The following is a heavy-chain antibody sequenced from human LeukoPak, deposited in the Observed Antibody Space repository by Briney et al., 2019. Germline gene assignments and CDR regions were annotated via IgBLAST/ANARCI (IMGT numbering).Heavy chain of an antibody. V-gene: IGHV4-4*07. D-gene: IGHD3-22*01. Sequence: SETLSLTCTVSGGSISSYYWSWIRQPAGKGLEWIGRIYTSGSTNYNPSLKSRVTMSVDTSKNQFSLKLSSVTAADTAVYYCARGAYYYDSSGYFFDYWGQGTLVTVSS. CDR2: IYTSGST. CDR1: GGSISSYY. J-gene: IGHJ4*02. CDR3: ARGAYYYDSSGYFFDY.